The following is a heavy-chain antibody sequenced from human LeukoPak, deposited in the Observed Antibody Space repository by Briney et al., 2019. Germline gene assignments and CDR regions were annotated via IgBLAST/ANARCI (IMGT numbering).Heavy chain of an antibody. V-gene: IGHV3-7*01. CDR2: IKQDGSEK. CDR1: GFTFSNYW. CDR3: AREGGRDIVVVPAAVSSWFDP. D-gene: IGHD2-2*01. J-gene: IGHJ5*02. Sequence: GESLKISCAASGFTFSNYWMSWVRQAPGKGLEWVANIKQDGSEKYYVDSVKGRFTISRDNAKNSLYLQMNSLRAEDTAVYYCAREGGRDIVVVPAAVSSWFDPWGQGTLVTVSS.